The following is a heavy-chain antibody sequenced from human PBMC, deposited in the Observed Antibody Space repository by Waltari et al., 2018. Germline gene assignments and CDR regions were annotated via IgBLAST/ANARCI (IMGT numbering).Heavy chain of an antibody. Sequence: QVQLVQSGAEVKKPGASVKVYCKASGNTFTAYILHWVRQAPGQRFEWMGRINLNSGGTDYAQKFQDRFTMSRDKSITTDYMELNSLTFDDTAVYYCARSYCASDFNYNWFDFWGQGTLVTVSS. CDR2: INLNSGGT. CDR3: ARSYCASDFNYNWFDF. D-gene: IGHD2-21*02. J-gene: IGHJ5*01. V-gene: IGHV1-2*06. CDR1: GNTFTAYI.